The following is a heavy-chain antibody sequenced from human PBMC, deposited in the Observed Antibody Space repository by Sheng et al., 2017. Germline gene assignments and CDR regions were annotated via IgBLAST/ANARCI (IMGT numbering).Heavy chain of an antibody. Sequence: EVQLVESGGGLVQPGGSLRLSCEASGFTLSYYWMSWVRQAPGKGLEWVANIKVDGSEKYYVDSVKGRFTISRDNVKNSVYLQLNSLRADDTAVYYCGKYGLGTGTSFESWGQGTLVTVSS. CDR1: GFTLSYYW. CDR3: GKYGLGTGTSFES. J-gene: IGHJ4*02. V-gene: IGHV3-7*01. CDR2: IKVDGSEK. D-gene: IGHD3-10*01.